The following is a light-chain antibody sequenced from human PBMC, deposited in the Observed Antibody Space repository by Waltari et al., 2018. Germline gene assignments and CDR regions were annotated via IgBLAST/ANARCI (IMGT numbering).Light chain of an antibody. CDR2: VNSDGSH. CDR1: GEYSAYA. J-gene: IGLJ3*02. CDR3: QTWGTGIQV. Sequence: LVLTQSPSASASLGASVKLTCSLPGEYSAYAIAWHPQQPLKGPRYLMTVNSDGSHKKGDGISERFSGSSSDVDRYLIISRLQSDEEADYFCQTWGTGIQVFGSGTKLTVL. V-gene: IGLV4-69*01.